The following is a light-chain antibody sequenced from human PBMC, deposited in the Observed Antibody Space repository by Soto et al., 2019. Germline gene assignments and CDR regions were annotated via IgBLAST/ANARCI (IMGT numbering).Light chain of an antibody. CDR3: QQYGSSPRT. V-gene: IGKV3-20*01. J-gene: IGKJ5*01. CDR2: AAS. Sequence: EIVLTQSPRTLSLSPGERATLSCRASQSIASTYLAWYQQKPGQAPRLLIYAASNRATGIPDRFSGSGSGTDFTLTISRLEPEDFAVYYCQQYGSSPRTVGQGTRLEIK. CDR1: QSIASTY.